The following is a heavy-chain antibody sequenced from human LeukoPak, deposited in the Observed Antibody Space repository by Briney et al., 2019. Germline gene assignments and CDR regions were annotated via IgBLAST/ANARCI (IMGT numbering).Heavy chain of an antibody. V-gene: IGHV4-59*01. J-gene: IGHJ4*02. Sequence: PSETLSLTCTVSGGSISSYYWSWIRQPPGKGLEWIGYIYYSGSTNYNPSLKSRVTISVDTSKNQFSLKLSSVTAADTAVYYCARAPPVEYSSSSGIFDYWGQGTLVTVSS. CDR2: IYYSGST. D-gene: IGHD6-6*01. CDR3: ARAPPVEYSSSSGIFDY. CDR1: GGSISSYY.